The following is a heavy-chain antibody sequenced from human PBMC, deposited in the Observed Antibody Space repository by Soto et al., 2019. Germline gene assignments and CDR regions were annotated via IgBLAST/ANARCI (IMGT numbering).Heavy chain of an antibody. Sequence: LRLSCAASGFTFRTYAMSWVRQAPGKGLEWVSVISGSTGKTYYADSVKGRFTTSRDNSKNTLSLQMNSLRGEDTAVYFCAKSRGSGSPYYYNMEVWGEGTMATVCS. CDR1: GFTFRTYA. V-gene: IGHV3-23*01. D-gene: IGHD3-10*01. CDR3: AKSRGSGSPYYYNMEV. CDR2: ISGSTGKT. J-gene: IGHJ6*04.